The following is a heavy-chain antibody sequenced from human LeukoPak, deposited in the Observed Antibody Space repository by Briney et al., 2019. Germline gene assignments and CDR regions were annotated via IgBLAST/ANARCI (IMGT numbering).Heavy chain of an antibody. D-gene: IGHD3-10*01. CDR1: GGSISSYY. CDR2: IYYSGST. V-gene: IGHV4-59*01. J-gene: IGHJ5*02. CDR3: ARDGLNYYGSGMHWFDP. Sequence: PSETLSLTCTVSGGSISSYYWSWIRQPPGKGLEWIGYIYYSGSTNYNPSLKSRVTISVDTSKNQFSLKLSSVTAADTAVYYCARDGLNYYGSGMHWFDPWGQGTLVTVSS.